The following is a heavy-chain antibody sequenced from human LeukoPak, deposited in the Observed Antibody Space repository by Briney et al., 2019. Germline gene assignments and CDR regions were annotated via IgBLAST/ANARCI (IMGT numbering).Heavy chain of an antibody. CDR3: TRGLGEHGGVSVR. CDR1: GFIFTSNR. J-gene: IGHJ4*02. D-gene: IGHD3-16*01. CDR2: IKHDGSEQ. V-gene: IGHV3-7*01. Sequence: PGGSLRLSCAASGFIFTSNRMNWVRQAPGKGLEWVANIKHDGSEQIYVDSVKGRFTISRDNAKDSVYLQMNSLRAEDTAVYYCTRGLGEHGGVSVRWGQGTLVIVS.